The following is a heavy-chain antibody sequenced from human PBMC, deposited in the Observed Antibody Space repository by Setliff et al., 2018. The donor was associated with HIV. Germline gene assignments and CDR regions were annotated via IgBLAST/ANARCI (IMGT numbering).Heavy chain of an antibody. CDR2: IYYSGST. Sequence: SETLSLTCTVSGGSISNSRYYWSWIRQPPGKGLEWIGSIYYSGSTNYNPSLKSRVTISVDTSKNQFSLKLAFVTAADTAVYYCARYSTLTTNFDYWGQGTLVTVSS. CDR1: GGSISNSRYY. V-gene: IGHV4-39*07. CDR3: ARYSTLTTNFDY. J-gene: IGHJ4*02. D-gene: IGHD4-17*01.